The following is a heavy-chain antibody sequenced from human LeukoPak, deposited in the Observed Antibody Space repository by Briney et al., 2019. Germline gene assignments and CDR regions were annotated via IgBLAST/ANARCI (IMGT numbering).Heavy chain of an antibody. CDR2: ISWSSGSI. CDR3: AKGPGTAMVTPFDY. D-gene: IGHD5-18*01. J-gene: IGHJ4*02. CDR1: GFTFDDYA. V-gene: IGHV3-9*01. Sequence: GGSLRLSCAASGFTFDDYAMHWVRQAPGKGLEWVSGISWSSGSIGYADSVKGRFTISRDNAKNSLYLQMNSLRAEDTALYYCAKGPGTAMVTPFDYWGQGTLVTVSS.